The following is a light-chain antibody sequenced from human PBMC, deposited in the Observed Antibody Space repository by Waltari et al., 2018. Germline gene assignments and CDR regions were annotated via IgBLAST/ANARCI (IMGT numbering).Light chain of an antibody. J-gene: IGLJ3*02. CDR2: STN. CDR1: SGSVSTTYY. Sequence: QTVVTQEPSFSVSPGGTVTLTCGLRSGSVSTTYYPSWYQQTPGQAPPPLIYSTNTRSSVVPDRFSGSILGNKAALTITGAQADDESDYYCVLYMGGGILFGGGTKLTVL. CDR3: VLYMGGGIL. V-gene: IGLV8-61*01.